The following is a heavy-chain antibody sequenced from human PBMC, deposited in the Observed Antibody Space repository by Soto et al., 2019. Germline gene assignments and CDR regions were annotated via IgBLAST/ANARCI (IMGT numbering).Heavy chain of an antibody. CDR3: ARDGDLYDSSGYPDY. CDR2: IWYDGSNK. D-gene: IGHD3-22*01. CDR1: GFTFSSYG. V-gene: IGHV3-33*01. Sequence: GGSLRLSCSAAGFTFSSYGRHVVRQAPGKGLEWVAVIWYDGSNKYYADSVKGRFTISRDNSKNTLYLQMNSLRAEDTAVYYCARDGDLYDSSGYPDYWGQGT. J-gene: IGHJ4*02.